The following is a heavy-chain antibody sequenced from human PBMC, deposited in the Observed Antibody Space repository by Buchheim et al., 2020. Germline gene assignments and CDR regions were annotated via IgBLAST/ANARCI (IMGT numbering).Heavy chain of an antibody. D-gene: IGHD2-8*01. V-gene: IGHV3-66*02. J-gene: IGHJ6*02. CDR1: GFTVSSNY. CDR2: IYSGDST. CDR3: ARQDIVLRYYYAMDV. Sequence: EVQLVESGGGLVQPGGSLRLSCAASGFTVSSNYMTWVRQAPGKGLECVSLIYSGDSTYYADSVKGRFTISRDNSKNTLYLPMNSLRAEDTAVYYCARQDIVLRYYYAMDVWGQGTT.